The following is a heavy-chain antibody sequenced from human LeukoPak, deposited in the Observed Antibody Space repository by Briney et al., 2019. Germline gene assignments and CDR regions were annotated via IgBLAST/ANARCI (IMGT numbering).Heavy chain of an antibody. V-gene: IGHV4-59*01. J-gene: IGHJ5*02. CDR1: GGSLSSYY. D-gene: IGHD4-23*01. CDR2: IYYSGST. Sequence: PSETLSLTCTVSGGSLSSYYWRWIRQPPGKGLEWIGYIYYSGSTNYNPSIKSRVTISVDTSKNQFALKLSSVTAVDTAVYYCARGSGGNYWFEPWGQGTLVTVSS. CDR3: ARGSGGNYWFEP.